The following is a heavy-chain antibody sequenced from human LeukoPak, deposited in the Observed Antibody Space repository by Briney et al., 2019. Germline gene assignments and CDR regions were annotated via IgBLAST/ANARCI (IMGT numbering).Heavy chain of an antibody. J-gene: IGHJ4*02. CDR3: AKDEIFGGCLDY. V-gene: IGHV3-30*02. CDR2: IRYDGSNK. CDR1: GFTFSSYA. D-gene: IGHD3-3*01. Sequence: PGRSLRLSCAASGFTFSSYAMHWVRQAPGKGLEWVAFIRYDGSNKYYADSVRGRFTISRDNSKNTLYLQMNSLRAEDTAVYYCAKDEIFGGCLDYWGQGTLVTVSS.